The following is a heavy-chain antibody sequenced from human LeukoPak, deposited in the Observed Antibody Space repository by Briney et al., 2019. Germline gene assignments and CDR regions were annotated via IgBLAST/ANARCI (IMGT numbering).Heavy chain of an antibody. CDR1: GLTVSSNY. CDR3: AREGYDSSGFLDY. Sequence: GGSLRLSCAASGLTVSSNYMSWVRKAQGKGLEWASVIYSGGSTYYADSVKGRFTISRDNSKNTLYLQMNSLRAEDTAVYYCAREGYDSSGFLDYWGQGTLVTVSS. CDR2: IYSGGST. D-gene: IGHD3-22*01. V-gene: IGHV3-53*01. J-gene: IGHJ4*02.